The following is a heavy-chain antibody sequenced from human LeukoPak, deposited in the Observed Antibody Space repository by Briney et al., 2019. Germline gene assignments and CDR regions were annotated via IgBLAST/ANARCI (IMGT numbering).Heavy chain of an antibody. CDR2: ISGSGAST. CDR3: AKDFWGGWSGYYSDYFDY. D-gene: IGHD3-3*01. Sequence: PGPSLRLSFAAVAFTFISNAISSVRPPRGNWLEWVLAISGSGASTSSAYSVKGRFTISRDHSKISVYLQMNRLRAEDTAVYYCAKDFWGGWSGYYSDYFDYWGQGTLVTVSS. CDR1: AFTFISNA. J-gene: IGHJ4*02. V-gene: IGHV3-23*01.